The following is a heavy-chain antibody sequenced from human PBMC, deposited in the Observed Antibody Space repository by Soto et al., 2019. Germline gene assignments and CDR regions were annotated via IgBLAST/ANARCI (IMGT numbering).Heavy chain of an antibody. D-gene: IGHD6-13*01. CDR3: ARAPEYSSSWYYFDY. V-gene: IGHV1-69*13. J-gene: IGHJ4*01. CDR2: IIPIFGTA. Sequence: ASVKVSFKASGGTFSSYAISWVRQAPGQGLEWMGGIIPIFGTANYAQKFQGRVTITADESTSTAYMELSSLRSEDTAVYYCARAPEYSSSWYYFDYWGHGTLVTVSS. CDR1: GGTFSSYA.